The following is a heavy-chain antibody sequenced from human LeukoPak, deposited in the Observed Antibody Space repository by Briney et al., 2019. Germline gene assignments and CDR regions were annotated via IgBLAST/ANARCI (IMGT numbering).Heavy chain of an antibody. Sequence: PSETLSLTCIVSGGSISSYYWSWIRQPAGKGLEWIGRIYTSGSTNYNPSLKSRVTMSVDTSKNQFSLKLSSVTAADTAVYYCARDGGIFGVVIGLNWFDPWGQGTLVTVSS. CDR2: IYTSGST. J-gene: IGHJ5*02. D-gene: IGHD3-3*01. CDR3: ARDGGIFGVVIGLNWFDP. CDR1: GGSISSYY. V-gene: IGHV4-4*07.